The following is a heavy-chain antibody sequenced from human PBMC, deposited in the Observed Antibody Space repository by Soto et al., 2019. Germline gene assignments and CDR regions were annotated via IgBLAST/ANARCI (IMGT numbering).Heavy chain of an antibody. D-gene: IGHD1-26*01. CDR1: GYTLTTFF. V-gene: IGHV1-46*01. J-gene: IGHJ6*02. CDR3: AREAIAAGATTGMDV. Sequence: QVQLVQSGAEVKKPGASVKVSCKASGYTLTTFFMHWVRQAPGQGLEWVGVINPGYPAGRSTTYAPKFQGSATMTTDTSTSTVYMELSRLRSDDTAVYYCAREAIAAGATTGMDVWGQGTTVTVSS. CDR2: INPGYPAGRST.